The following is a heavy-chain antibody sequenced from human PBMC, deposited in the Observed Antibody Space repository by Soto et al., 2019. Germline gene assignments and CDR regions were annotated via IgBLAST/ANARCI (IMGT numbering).Heavy chain of an antibody. J-gene: IGHJ6*02. CDR1: GYSFTSYW. CDR3: ARHGFPSGSYYAYYYYYGMDV. CDR2: VDPSDSYT. D-gene: IGHD1-26*01. V-gene: IGHV5-10-1*01. Sequence: PGESLKISCKGSGYSFTSYWISWVRQMPGKGLEWMGRVDPSDSYTNYSPSFHGHVTISADKSISTAYLQWSSLKASDTAMYYCARHGFPSGSYYAYYYYYGMDVWGQGTTVTVSS.